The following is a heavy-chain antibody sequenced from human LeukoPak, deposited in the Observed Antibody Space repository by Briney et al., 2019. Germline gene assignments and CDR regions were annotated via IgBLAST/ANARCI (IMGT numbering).Heavy chain of an antibody. J-gene: IGHJ5*02. CDR3: ARGLNWFDP. D-gene: IGHD4-11*01. V-gene: IGHV3-23*03. CDR1: GFTFSSYA. CDR2: IYSGGST. Sequence: QSGGSLRLSCAASGFTFSSYAMSWVRQAPGKGLEWVSVIYSGGSTYYADSAKGRFTVSRDNSKNTLYLQMNSLRAEDTAVYYCARGLNWFDPWGQGTPVTVSS.